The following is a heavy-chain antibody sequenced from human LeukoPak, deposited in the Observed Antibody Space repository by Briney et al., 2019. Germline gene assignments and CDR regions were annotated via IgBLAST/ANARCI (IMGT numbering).Heavy chain of an antibody. D-gene: IGHD4-17*01. CDR2: IITSGGAT. Sequence: HGGSLRLSCVASGFTFTRFAMSWVRQAPEKGLEWVSAIITSGGATYYAASGKGRFTIARDNSKNTLYLQMSSLRAEDTAVYYCAKADDGDYAFDYWGQGTLVTVSS. V-gene: IGHV3-23*01. CDR3: AKADDGDYAFDY. CDR1: GFTFTRFA. J-gene: IGHJ4*02.